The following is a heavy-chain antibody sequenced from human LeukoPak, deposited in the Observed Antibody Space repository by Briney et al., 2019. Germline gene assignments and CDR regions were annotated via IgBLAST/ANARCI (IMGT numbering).Heavy chain of an antibody. D-gene: IGHD5-24*01. CDR1: GGSISSGGYS. J-gene: IGHJ4*02. CDR3: ARVVRDGYNSFDY. Sequence: SETLSLTCAVSGGSISSGGYSWSWIRQPPGKGLEWIGYIYHSGSTYYNPSLKSRVTISVDRSKNQFSLKLSSVTAADTAVYYCARVVRDGYNSFDYWGQGTLVTVSS. CDR2: IYHSGST. V-gene: IGHV4-30-2*01.